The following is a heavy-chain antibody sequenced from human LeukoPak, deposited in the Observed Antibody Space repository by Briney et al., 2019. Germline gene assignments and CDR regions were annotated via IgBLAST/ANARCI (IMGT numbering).Heavy chain of an antibody. CDR2: ICSSGSTI. Sequence: GGSLRLSCAASGFTFSSYEMNWVRQAPGKGRGWVSYICSSGSTIYYADSVKGRFTISRDNAKNSLYLQMNSLRAEDTAVYYCAELGITMIGGVWGKGTTVTISS. J-gene: IGHJ6*04. V-gene: IGHV3-48*03. CDR1: GFTFSSYE. D-gene: IGHD3-10*02. CDR3: AELGITMIGGV.